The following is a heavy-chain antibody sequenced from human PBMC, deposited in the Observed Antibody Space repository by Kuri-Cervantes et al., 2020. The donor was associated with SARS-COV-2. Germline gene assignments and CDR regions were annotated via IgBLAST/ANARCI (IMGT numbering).Heavy chain of an antibody. Sequence: GSLRLSCTVSGASIRRYYWSWLRQPPGKGLEWLGYIYDSGSTNYNPSLNGRVTMSVDTSKNQISLRLSSVTAADTAVYYCARDRSSSGYSDYWGQGTLVTVSS. CDR2: IYDSGST. J-gene: IGHJ4*02. D-gene: IGHD3-22*01. CDR3: ARDRSSSGYSDY. CDR1: GASIRRYY. V-gene: IGHV4-59*01.